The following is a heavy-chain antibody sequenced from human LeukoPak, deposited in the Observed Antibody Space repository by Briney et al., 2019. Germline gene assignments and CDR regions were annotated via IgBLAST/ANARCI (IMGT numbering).Heavy chain of an antibody. D-gene: IGHD5-18*01. CDR3: ASSSVRGYSYGYQDY. J-gene: IGHJ4*02. CDR1: GYTFTTYA. V-gene: IGHV7-4-1*02. Sequence: ASVKVSCKASGYTFTTYALNWVRQAPGQGLEWMGWINTNTGNPTYAQGFTGRFVFSLDTSVSTAYLQISSLKAEDTAVYYCASSSVRGYSYGYQDYWGQGTLVTVSS. CDR2: INTNTGNP.